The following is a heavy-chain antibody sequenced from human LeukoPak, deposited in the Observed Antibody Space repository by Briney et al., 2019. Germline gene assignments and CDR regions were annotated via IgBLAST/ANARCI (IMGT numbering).Heavy chain of an antibody. CDR1: GFTFSNYA. CDR2: ISSSGGST. V-gene: IGHV3-23*01. J-gene: IGHJ4*02. Sequence: PGGSLRLSCAASGFTFSNYAMSWVRQAPGKGLEWVSSISSSGGSTFYADSVKGRFTISRDKSKNTLHLQMNSLKAEDTAVYYCAKPTSSLAAAGFDWWGQGTLVTVSS. CDR3: AKPTSSLAAAGFDW. D-gene: IGHD6-13*01.